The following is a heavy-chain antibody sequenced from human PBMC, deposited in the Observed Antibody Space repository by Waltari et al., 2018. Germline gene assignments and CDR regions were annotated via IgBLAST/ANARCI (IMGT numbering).Heavy chain of an antibody. J-gene: IGHJ4*02. V-gene: IGHV4-39*01. CDR2: IYYSGST. D-gene: IGHD6-13*01. Sequence: QLQLQESGPGLVKPSETLSLTCTVSGGSISSSSYYWGWIRQPPGKGLEWIGSIYYSGSTYYTPSLKSRVTISVDTSKNQFSLKLSSVTAADTAVYYCASEGIAAAAGFLKYWGQGTLVTVSS. CDR1: GGSISSSSYY. CDR3: ASEGIAAAAGFLKY.